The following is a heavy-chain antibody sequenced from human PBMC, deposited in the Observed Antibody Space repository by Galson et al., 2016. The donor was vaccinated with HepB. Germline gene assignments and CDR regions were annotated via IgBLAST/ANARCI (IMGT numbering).Heavy chain of an antibody. J-gene: IGHJ4*02. V-gene: IGHV4-31*03. CDR1: GGSLSRDYYY. CDR2: ISHSGST. D-gene: IGHD2-2*01. CDR3: SGGGYCSTSNCYAPLFDY. Sequence: TLSLTCTVSGGSLSRDYYYWSWIRQYPGEGLEWIGYISHSGSTYFSPSLKSRVTISADTSKNQFSLKLSSVTAADTAVYYCSGGGYCSTSNCYAPLFDYWGQGTLVTVSS.